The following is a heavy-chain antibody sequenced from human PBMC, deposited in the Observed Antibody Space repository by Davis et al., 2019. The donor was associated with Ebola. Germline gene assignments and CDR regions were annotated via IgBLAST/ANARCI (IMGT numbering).Heavy chain of an antibody. Sequence: GESLKISCKGSGFTFDNYWIGWVRQMPGKGLEWMGVIYPADSDTRYSPSFQGQVTISADKSISTAYLQWSSLKASDTAMYYCASPTGTTGAVGAFDIWGQGTMVTVSS. CDR2: IYPADSDT. CDR1: GFTFDNYW. V-gene: IGHV5-51*01. CDR3: ASPTGTTGAVGAFDI. J-gene: IGHJ3*02. D-gene: IGHD1-1*01.